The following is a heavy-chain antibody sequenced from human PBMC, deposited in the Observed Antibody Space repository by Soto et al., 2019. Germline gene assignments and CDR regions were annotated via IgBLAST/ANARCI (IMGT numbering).Heavy chain of an antibody. Sequence: PSETLSLTCTDSGGSISSSSYYWGWIRQPPGKGLEWIGSIYYSGSTYYNPSLKSRVTISVDTSKNQFSLKLSSVTAADTAVYYCARVYYYYYGMDVWGQGTTVTVSS. J-gene: IGHJ6*02. V-gene: IGHV4-39*01. CDR2: IYYSGST. CDR3: ARVYYYYYGMDV. CDR1: GGSISSSSYY.